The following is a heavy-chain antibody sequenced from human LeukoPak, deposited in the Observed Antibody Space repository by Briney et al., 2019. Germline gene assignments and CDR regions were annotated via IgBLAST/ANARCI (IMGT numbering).Heavy chain of an antibody. Sequence: GGSLRLSCGASGFTVSSNYMSWVRQAPGKGLEWVSVIYSGGSTYYADSVKGRFTISRDNSKNTLYLQMNSLRAEDTAVYYCARDQVDGNYGYYFDYWGQGTLVTVSS. CDR3: ARDQVDGNYGYYFDY. D-gene: IGHD4-17*01. V-gene: IGHV3-53*01. CDR1: GFTVSSNY. CDR2: IYSGGST. J-gene: IGHJ4*02.